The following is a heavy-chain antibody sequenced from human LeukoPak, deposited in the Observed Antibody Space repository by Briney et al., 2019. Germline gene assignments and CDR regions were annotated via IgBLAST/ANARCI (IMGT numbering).Heavy chain of an antibody. V-gene: IGHV4-4*07. Sequence: SETLSLTCTVSGDSIHSFYWSWVRQPAGKGLEWIGRIYNSENTNYNPSLRSRVTMSVDTSKNQFSLKLSSVTAADTAVYYCARVFGGFWYFDLWGRGTLVTVSS. J-gene: IGHJ2*01. CDR3: ARVFGGFWYFDL. CDR2: IYNSENT. CDR1: GDSIHSFY. D-gene: IGHD3-16*01.